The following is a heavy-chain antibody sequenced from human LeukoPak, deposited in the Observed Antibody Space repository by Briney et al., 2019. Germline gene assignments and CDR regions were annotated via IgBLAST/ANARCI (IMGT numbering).Heavy chain of an antibody. Sequence: SETLSLTCAVSSYSISSVYYWGWIRQPPGKGLEWIGSISHSGSTYYNPSLKSRVTISVDTSKNQFSLKLSSVTAADTAAYYCARDGGYCSGVTSYPFLDYWGQGTLVTVSS. CDR3: ARDGGYCSGVTSYPFLDY. J-gene: IGHJ4*02. CDR2: ISHSGST. CDR1: SYSISSVYY. V-gene: IGHV4-38-2*02. D-gene: IGHD2-15*01.